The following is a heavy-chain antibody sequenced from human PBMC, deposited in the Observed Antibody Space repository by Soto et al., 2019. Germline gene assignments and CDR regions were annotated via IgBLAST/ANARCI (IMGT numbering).Heavy chain of an antibody. CDR2: ISAYNGNT. CDR1: GYTFTSYG. Sequence: ASVKVSCKASGYTFTSYGISCVRQAPGQGLEWMGWISAYNGNTNYAQKLQGRVTMTTDTSTSTAYMELRSLRSDDTAVYYCARNRDVDIVATISGWFDPWGQGTLVTVSS. D-gene: IGHD5-12*01. J-gene: IGHJ5*02. CDR3: ARNRDVDIVATISGWFDP. V-gene: IGHV1-18*01.